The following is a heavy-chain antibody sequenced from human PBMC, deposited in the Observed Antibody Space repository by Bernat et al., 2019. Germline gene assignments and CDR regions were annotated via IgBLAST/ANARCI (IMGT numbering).Heavy chain of an antibody. D-gene: IGHD4-23*01. CDR3: ARLLHYGGLIMDV. Sequence: EVQLVESGGGLVQPGGSLRLSCAASGFTFSSYWMSWVRQAPGKGLEWVANIKQDGSEKYYVDSVKGRFTISRDNAKNSLYLQMNSLRAEDTAVYYCARLLHYGGLIMDVWGQGTTVTVSS. J-gene: IGHJ6*02. CDR2: IKQDGSEK. V-gene: IGHV3-7*03. CDR1: GFTFSSYW.